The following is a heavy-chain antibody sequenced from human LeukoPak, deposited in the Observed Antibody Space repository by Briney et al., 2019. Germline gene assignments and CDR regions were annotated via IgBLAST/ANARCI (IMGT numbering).Heavy chain of an antibody. J-gene: IGHJ4*02. D-gene: IGHD4-17*01. CDR1: GFTVSTNY. V-gene: IGHV3-66*01. Sequence: GSLRLSCAASGFTVSTNYMRWVRQAPGKGVEWVSLIYSGGGTCYADSVKGRFTISSDNSRNTLSLQMNSLRVDDTAVYYCARGFRSVTTWGYFDYWGQGALVTVSS. CDR3: ARGFRSVTTWGYFDY. CDR2: IYSGGGT.